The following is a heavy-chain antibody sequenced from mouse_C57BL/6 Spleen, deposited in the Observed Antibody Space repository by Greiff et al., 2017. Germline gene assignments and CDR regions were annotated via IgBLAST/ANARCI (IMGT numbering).Heavy chain of an antibody. CDR1: GFNIKDDY. V-gene: IGHV14-4*01. CDR2: IDPENGDT. CDR3: TTRHYYVSSYPFAY. J-gene: IGHJ3*01. Sequence: EVQLQQSGAELVRPGASVKLSCTASGFNIKDDYMHWVKQRPEQGLEWIGWIDPENGDTEYASKFQGKATITADTSSNTAYLQLSSLTSEDTAVYYCTTRHYYVSSYPFAYWGQGTLVTVSA. D-gene: IGHD1-1*01.